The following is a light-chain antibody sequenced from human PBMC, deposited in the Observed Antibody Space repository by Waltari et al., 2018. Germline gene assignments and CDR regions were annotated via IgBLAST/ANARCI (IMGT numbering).Light chain of an antibody. Sequence: RMTQSPSSLAASVGDRVTIACRASQSISDYLNWYQQKPGKAPKVLIHAASNLESEVPSRFSGSGSWTDFTLTISSLQPEDFATYYCQQSYSTPITFGGGTKVEIK. CDR3: QQSYSTPIT. CDR2: AAS. CDR1: QSISDY. J-gene: IGKJ4*01. V-gene: IGKV1-39*01.